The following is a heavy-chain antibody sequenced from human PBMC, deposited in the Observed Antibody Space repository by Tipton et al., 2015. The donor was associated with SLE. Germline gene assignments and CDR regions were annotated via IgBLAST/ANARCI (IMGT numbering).Heavy chain of an antibody. Sequence: TLSLTCTVSGGSISTYYWSWIRQPPGKGLEWIGYIFYSGSTNYNPSLKSRVTISVDTSKNQFSLKLSSVTAADTAVYYCSRRDDFWSGFSSWGQGTLVTVSS. V-gene: IGHV4-59*08. CDR2: IFYSGST. D-gene: IGHD3-3*01. J-gene: IGHJ5*02. CDR1: GGSISTYY. CDR3: SRRDDFWSGFSS.